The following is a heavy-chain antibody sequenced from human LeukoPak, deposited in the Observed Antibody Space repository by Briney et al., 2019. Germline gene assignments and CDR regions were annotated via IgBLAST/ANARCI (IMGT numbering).Heavy chain of an antibody. Sequence: ASVKVSCKASVYTFTSYDINWVRQASGQGLEWMGWMNPNSGNTGYAQKFQGRVTITRNTSISTAYMELSSLRSEDTAVYYCARGGITMVRGVIASSYWGQGTLVTVSS. D-gene: IGHD3-10*01. CDR3: ARGGITMVRGVIASSY. CDR1: VYTFTSYD. J-gene: IGHJ4*02. CDR2: MNPNSGNT. V-gene: IGHV1-8*03.